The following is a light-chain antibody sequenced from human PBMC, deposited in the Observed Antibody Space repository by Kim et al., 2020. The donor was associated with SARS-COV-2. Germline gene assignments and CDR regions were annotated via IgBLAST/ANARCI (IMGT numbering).Light chain of an antibody. CDR1: SSDVGSYNL. V-gene: IGLV2-23*02. CDR3: CSYAGSSTLV. CDR2: EVS. Sequence: QSALTQPASVSGSPGQSITISCTGTSSDVGSYNLVSWYQQHPGKAPKLMIYEVSKRPSGVSNRFSGSKSGNTASLTISGLQAEDVADYYCCSYAGSSTLVIGGGTQLTVL. J-gene: IGLJ3*02.